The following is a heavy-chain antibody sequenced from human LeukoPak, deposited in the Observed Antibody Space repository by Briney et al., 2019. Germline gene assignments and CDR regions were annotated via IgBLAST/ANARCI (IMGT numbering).Heavy chain of an antibody. Sequence: SETLSLTCTVSGGSISSYYWSWIRQPPGKGLEWIGYIYYSGSTNHNPSLKSRVTISVDTSKNQFSLKLSSVTAADTAVYYCARSYSSSWYYYYWGQGTLVTVSS. J-gene: IGHJ4*02. CDR3: ARSYSSSWYYYY. D-gene: IGHD6-13*01. V-gene: IGHV4-59*01. CDR2: IYYSGST. CDR1: GGSISSYY.